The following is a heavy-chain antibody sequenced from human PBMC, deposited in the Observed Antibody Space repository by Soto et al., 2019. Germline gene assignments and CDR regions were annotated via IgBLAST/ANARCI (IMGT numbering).Heavy chain of an antibody. Sequence: EVQLVESGGGLVKPGGSLRLSCAASGFTFSSYSMNWVRQAPGKGLEWVSSISSSSSYIYYADSVKGRFTISRDNHKNSLYLQMNSLRAEDTAVYYCARDDDVTIFHPYYYGMDVWGQGTTVTVSS. V-gene: IGHV3-21*01. D-gene: IGHD3-3*01. CDR2: ISSSSSYI. CDR1: GFTFSSYS. J-gene: IGHJ6*02. CDR3: ARDDDVTIFHPYYYGMDV.